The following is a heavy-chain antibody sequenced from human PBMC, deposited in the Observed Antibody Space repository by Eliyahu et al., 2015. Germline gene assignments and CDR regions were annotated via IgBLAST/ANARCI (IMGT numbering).Heavy chain of an antibody. CDR3: ARCVVDNWNDGDVFDI. CDR2: ISNSGFSK. Sequence: QVQLVESGGGLVKPGGSLRLSXEASGFXFXDYAMSWIRQTPGKGLEWISYISNSGFSKYYADSVKGRFTVSRDNAKNSLYLEMNSLRVDDTAVYYCARCVVDNWNDGDVFDIWGQGTMVTVSS. V-gene: IGHV3-11*01. D-gene: IGHD1-1*01. J-gene: IGHJ3*02. CDR1: GFXFXDYA.